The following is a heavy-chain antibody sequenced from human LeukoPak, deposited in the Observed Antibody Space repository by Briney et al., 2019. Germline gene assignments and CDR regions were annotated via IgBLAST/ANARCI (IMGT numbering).Heavy chain of an antibody. Sequence: ASVNVSFKASGYTFTSYGISWVRQAPGQGLEWMGWISAYNGNTNYAQKLQGRVTMTTDTSTSTAYMELRSLRSDDTAVYYCARGNYYDSSGYYGVGAFDIWAKGQWSPSLQ. CDR1: GYTFTSYG. CDR2: ISAYNGNT. D-gene: IGHD3-22*01. V-gene: IGHV1-18*01. J-gene: IGHJ3*02. CDR3: ARGNYYDSSGYYGVGAFDI.